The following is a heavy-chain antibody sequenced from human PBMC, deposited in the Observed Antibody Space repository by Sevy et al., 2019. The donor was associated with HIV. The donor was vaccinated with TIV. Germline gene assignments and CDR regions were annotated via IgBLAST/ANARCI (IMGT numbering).Heavy chain of an antibody. CDR2: ISGSGRFT. J-gene: IGHJ6*02. Sequence: GGSLRLSCSASEFTFSSYAMSWVRQAPGKGLEWVSSISGSGRFTYYADFVEGRFIISRDNSKNTLSVQMNSLRAEDTAVYYCAKAFCSGATCPRDYYYYGIDVWGQGTTVTVSS. CDR1: EFTFSSYA. V-gene: IGHV3-23*01. D-gene: IGHD2-15*01. CDR3: AKAFCSGATCPRDYYYYGIDV.